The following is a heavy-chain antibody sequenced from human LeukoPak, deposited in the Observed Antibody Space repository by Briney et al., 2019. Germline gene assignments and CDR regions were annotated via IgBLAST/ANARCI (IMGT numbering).Heavy chain of an antibody. CDR1: GGSITNYY. CDR2: IYHSGST. V-gene: IGHV4-59*12. D-gene: IGHD4-23*01. J-gene: IGHJ4*02. CDR3: ARSYGGKLDY. Sequence: PSETLSLTCAVSGGSITNYYWSWIRQPAGKGLEWIGYIYHSGSTYYNPSLKSRVTISVDRSKNQFSLKLSSVTAADTAVYYCARSYGGKLDYWGQGTLVTVSS.